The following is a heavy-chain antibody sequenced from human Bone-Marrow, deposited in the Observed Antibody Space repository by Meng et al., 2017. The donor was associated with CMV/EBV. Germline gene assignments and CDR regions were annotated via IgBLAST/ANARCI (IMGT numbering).Heavy chain of an antibody. J-gene: IGHJ3*02. CDR2: ISPYNGNT. CDR1: GYTFTSYG. Sequence: ASVKVSCKASGYTFTSYGISWVRQAPGQGLEWMGWISPYNGNTNHAQKLQGRVTMTTDTSTSTAYMELRSLRSDDTAVYYCARGNDFWSDSLDAFDIWGQGTMVTVSS. CDR3: ARGNDFWSDSLDAFDI. V-gene: IGHV1-18*01. D-gene: IGHD3-3*01.